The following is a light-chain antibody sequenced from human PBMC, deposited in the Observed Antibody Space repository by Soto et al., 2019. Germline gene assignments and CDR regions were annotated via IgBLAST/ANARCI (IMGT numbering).Light chain of an antibody. J-gene: IGKJ2*01. Sequence: ETVMTQSPATLSVSPGERATLSCRASQSVNSNLVWYQQKPGQAPRLLIYGASARATGIPARFSGSGSGTEFTLTISRLQSEDFAVYYCQKYNNWPQTFGQGTKLEIK. CDR2: GAS. V-gene: IGKV3-15*01. CDR3: QKYNNWPQT. CDR1: QSVNSN.